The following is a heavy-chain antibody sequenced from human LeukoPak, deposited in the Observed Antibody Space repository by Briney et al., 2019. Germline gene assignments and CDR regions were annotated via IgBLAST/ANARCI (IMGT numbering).Heavy chain of an antibody. J-gene: IGHJ4*02. CDR3: ARHPPYGSRNWGAYYFDS. Sequence: KPSETLSLTCNVSGGAISSTAYYWGWIRQPPGKGLEWIGSIYYSGSTYYNPSLKSRVTISVDTSHNQFSLKLNSVTAADTALYHCARHPPYGSRNWGAYYFDSWGQGTLVTVSS. D-gene: IGHD3-10*01. CDR1: GGAISSTAYY. V-gene: IGHV4-39*01. CDR2: IYYSGST.